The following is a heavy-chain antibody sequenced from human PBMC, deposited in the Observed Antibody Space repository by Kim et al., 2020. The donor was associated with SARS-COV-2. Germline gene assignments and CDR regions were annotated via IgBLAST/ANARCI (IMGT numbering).Heavy chain of an antibody. CDR2: IYYSGST. D-gene: IGHD2-15*01. J-gene: IGHJ6*02. CDR3: AREDSGYYYYGMDV. CDR1: GGSISSGGYY. V-gene: IGHV4-31*03. Sequence: SETLSLTCTVSGGSISSGGYYWSWIRQHPGKGLEWIGYIYYSGSTYYNPSLKSRVTISVDTSKNQFSLKLSSVTAADTAVYYCAREDSGYYYYGMDVWGQGTTVTVSS.